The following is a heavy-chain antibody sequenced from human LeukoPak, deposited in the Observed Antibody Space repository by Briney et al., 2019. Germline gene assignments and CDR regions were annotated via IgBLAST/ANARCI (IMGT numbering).Heavy chain of an antibody. CDR2: MNPNSGNT. CDR1: GYTFTSYD. D-gene: IGHD2-8*01. Sequence: ASVKVSCKASGYTFTSYDINWVRQATGQGLEWMGWMNPNSGNTGYAQKFQGRATMTRNTSISTAYMELSSLRSEDTAVYYCARVSKYCTNGVCYKYYFDYWGQGTLVTVSS. J-gene: IGHJ4*02. CDR3: ARVSKYCTNGVCYKYYFDY. V-gene: IGHV1-8*01.